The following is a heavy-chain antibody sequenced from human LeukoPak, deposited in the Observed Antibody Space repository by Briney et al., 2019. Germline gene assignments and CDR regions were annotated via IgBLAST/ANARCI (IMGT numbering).Heavy chain of an antibody. V-gene: IGHV4-38-2*02. CDR2: IYHSGST. CDR3: ARDGDPSRVY. D-gene: IGHD7-27*01. CDR1: GYSISSGYY. Sequence: SETLSLTCTVSGYSISSGYYWSWIRQPPGKGLEWIGYIYHSGSTYYNPSLKSRVTISVDRSKNQFSLKLSSVTAADTAVYYCARDGDPSRVYWGQGTLVTVSS. J-gene: IGHJ1*01.